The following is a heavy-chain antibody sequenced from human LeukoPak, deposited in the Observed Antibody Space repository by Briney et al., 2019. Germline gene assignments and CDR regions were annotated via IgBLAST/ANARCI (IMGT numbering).Heavy chain of an antibody. Sequence: SETLSLTCAVYGGSFSGYYWSWIRQPPGKGLEWIGEINHSGSTNYNPSLKSRVTISVDTSKNQFSLKLSSVTAADTAVYYCARQSVHSGSYLDYWGQGTLVTVSS. CDR3: ARQSVHSGSYLDY. J-gene: IGHJ4*02. CDR2: INHSGST. D-gene: IGHD1-26*01. V-gene: IGHV4-34*01. CDR1: GGSFSGYY.